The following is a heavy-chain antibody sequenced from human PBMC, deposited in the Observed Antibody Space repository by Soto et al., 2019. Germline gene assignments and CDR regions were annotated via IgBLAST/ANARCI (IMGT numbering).Heavy chain of an antibody. V-gene: IGHV1-69*08. CDR2: IIPILGIA. J-gene: IGHJ4*02. CDR1: GGTFSSYT. Sequence: QVQLVQSGAEVKKPGSSVKVSCKASGGTFSSYTISWVRQAPGQGLEWMGRIIPILGIANYAQKFQGRVTITADKSTSTAYMELSSLISEDTAVYYCARDSLGPEGSYFDYWGQGTLVTVSS. D-gene: IGHD2-15*01. CDR3: ARDSLGPEGSYFDY.